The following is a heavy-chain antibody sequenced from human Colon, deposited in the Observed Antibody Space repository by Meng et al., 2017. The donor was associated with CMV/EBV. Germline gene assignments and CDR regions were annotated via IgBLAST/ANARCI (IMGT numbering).Heavy chain of an antibody. V-gene: IGHV3-11*04. CDR2: ISDSGTTI. CDR1: GFTFSYYY. Sequence: GESLKISCAASGFTFSYYYMSWIRQAPGKGLEWVSYISDSGTTIYYADSVKGRFTISRDNANVYLHMNSLRAEDTAVYYCARDRYYASSGYLSGLDYWDQGTLVTVSS. CDR3: ARDRYYASSGYLSGLDY. J-gene: IGHJ4*02. D-gene: IGHD3-22*01.